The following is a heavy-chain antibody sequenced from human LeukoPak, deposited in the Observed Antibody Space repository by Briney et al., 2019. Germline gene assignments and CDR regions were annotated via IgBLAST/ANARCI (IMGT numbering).Heavy chain of an antibody. J-gene: IGHJ4*02. CDR3: AKKPLHYGSGSYYFDY. V-gene: IGHV3-23*01. Sequence: GGSLRLSCAASGFTFSSYAMSWVRQAPGKGLEWVSAISGSGGSTYYADSVKGRFTISKDNSKNTLYLQMSSLRAEDTAVYYCAKKPLHYGSGSYYFDYWGQGTLVTVSS. CDR2: ISGSGGST. CDR1: GFTFSSYA. D-gene: IGHD3-10*01.